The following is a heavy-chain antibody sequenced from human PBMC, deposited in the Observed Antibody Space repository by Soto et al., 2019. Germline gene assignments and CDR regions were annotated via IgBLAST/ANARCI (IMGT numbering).Heavy chain of an antibody. Sequence: SETLSLTCSVFGDSLSVTDYYWAWIRQPLGKGMEWIGGIRYTGTAYYNPSLKSRVTMSVDTSSNQFSLNVTSVTAADTGLYYCARRRRAGTGNDHWFDPWGQGTQVTVSS. J-gene: IGHJ5*01. CDR2: IRYTGTA. V-gene: IGHV4-39*01. CDR1: GDSLSVTDYY. D-gene: IGHD6-19*01. CDR3: ARRRRAGTGNDHWFDP.